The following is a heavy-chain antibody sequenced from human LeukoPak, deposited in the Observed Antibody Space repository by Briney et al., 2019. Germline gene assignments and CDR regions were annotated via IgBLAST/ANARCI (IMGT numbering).Heavy chain of an antibody. V-gene: IGHV1-8*03. Sequence: GSSGKVSCKASGYTFTSYDINWVRQATGQGLEWMGWMNPNSGNTGYAQKFQGRVTITRNTSISTAYMELSSLRSEDTAVYYCARADPRYYDWPEGFHPWGQGTLVTVSS. CDR1: GYTFTSYD. CDR3: ARADPRYYDWPEGFHP. D-gene: IGHD3-22*01. CDR2: MNPNSGNT. J-gene: IGHJ5*02.